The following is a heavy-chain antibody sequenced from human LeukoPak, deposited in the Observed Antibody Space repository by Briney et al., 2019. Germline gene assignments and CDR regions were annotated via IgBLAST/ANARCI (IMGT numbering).Heavy chain of an antibody. CDR1: GFTVGSNS. CDR3: ARSDRKYYFDSSGYFSSDY. Sequence: GGSLRLSCAASGFTVGSNSLSWVRQAPGRGLEWVSVIYSGGSTYYADSVKGRFTISRDNAKNTLYLQMNSLRAEDTAVYYCARSDRKYYFDSSGYFSSDYWGQGTLVTVSS. D-gene: IGHD3-22*01. J-gene: IGHJ4*02. V-gene: IGHV3-53*01. CDR2: IYSGGST.